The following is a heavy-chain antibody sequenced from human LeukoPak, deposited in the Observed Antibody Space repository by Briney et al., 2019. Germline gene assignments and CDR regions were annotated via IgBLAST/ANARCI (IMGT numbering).Heavy chain of an antibody. V-gene: IGHV4-59*01. CDR2: IYYSGST. D-gene: IGHD3-22*01. CDR3: ARWTYYYDSSGYSYWDFDH. J-gene: IGHJ4*02. CDR1: GGSISSYS. Sequence: SETLSLTCTVSGGSISSYSWSWIRQPPGKGLEWIGYIYYSGSTNYNPSLKSRVTVSVDTSKNQFSLRLSSVTAADTAVYYCARWTYYYDSSGYSYWDFDHWGQGTLVTVSS.